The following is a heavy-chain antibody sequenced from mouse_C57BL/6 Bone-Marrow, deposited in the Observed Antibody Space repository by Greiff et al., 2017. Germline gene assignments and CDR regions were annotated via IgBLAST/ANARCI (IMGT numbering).Heavy chain of an antibody. CDR1: GYTFTDYY. J-gene: IGHJ4*01. CDR2: INPNNGGT. V-gene: IGHV1-26*01. Sequence: VQLQQSGPELVKPGASVKISCKASGYTFTDYYMNWVKQSHGKSLEWIGDINPNNGGTSYNQKFKGKATLTVDKSSSTAYMELRSLTSEDSAVYYCARGPFYYYGSSLAMDYWGQGTSVTVSS. D-gene: IGHD1-1*01. CDR3: ARGPFYYYGSSLAMDY.